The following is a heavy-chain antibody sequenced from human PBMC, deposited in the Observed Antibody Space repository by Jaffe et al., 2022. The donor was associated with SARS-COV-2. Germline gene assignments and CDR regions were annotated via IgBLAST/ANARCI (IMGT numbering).Heavy chain of an antibody. CDR3: ARILNGVLVDF. D-gene: IGHD2-8*01. J-gene: IGHJ4*01. V-gene: IGHV2-26*01. Sequence: QVTLKESGPVLVKPTETLTLTCTVSGFSLTNARMSVTWIRQPPGKALEWLAHVFSNDEKSYSTSLKSRLIISRDTSKSQVVLNMTNVDPLDTATYYCARILNGVLVDFWGHGTLVTVSS. CDR2: VFSNDEK. CDR1: GFSLTNARMS.